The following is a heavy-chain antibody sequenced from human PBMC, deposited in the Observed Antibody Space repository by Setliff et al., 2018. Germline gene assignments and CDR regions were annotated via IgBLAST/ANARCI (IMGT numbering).Heavy chain of an antibody. V-gene: IGHV4-39*07. D-gene: IGHD3-10*01. CDR1: GGSISSSSYY. CDR2: VNDSGSA. J-gene: IGHJ4*02. CDR3: ARGRYYGSGSYSL. Sequence: PSETLSLTCTVSGGSISSSSYYWGWIRQPPGKGLEWIGDVNDSGSANCKPSLKSRLTISRDTSKNQLSLNLSSVTAADTAVYYCARGRYYGSGSYSLWGQGTLVTVSS.